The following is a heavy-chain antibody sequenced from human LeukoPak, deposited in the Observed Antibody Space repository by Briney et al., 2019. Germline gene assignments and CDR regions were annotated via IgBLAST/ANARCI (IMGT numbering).Heavy chain of an antibody. CDR2: ISGSGGST. CDR3: AKDSSGYYLSYYFDY. J-gene: IGHJ4*02. D-gene: IGHD3-22*01. Sequence: PSETLSLTCTVSGGSMRTYYWSWIRQPPGKGLEWVSAISGSGGSTYYADSVKGRFTISRDNSKNTLYLQMNSLRAEDTAVYYCAKDSSGYYLSYYFDYWGQGTLVTVSS. CDR1: GGSMRTYY. V-gene: IGHV3-23*01.